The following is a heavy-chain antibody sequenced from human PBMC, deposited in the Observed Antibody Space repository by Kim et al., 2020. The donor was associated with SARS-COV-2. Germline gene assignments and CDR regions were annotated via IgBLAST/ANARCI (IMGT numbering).Heavy chain of an antibody. J-gene: IGHJ6*02. CDR1: GFTFSDYD. CDR2: ISNSSSYT. CDR3: ATDRPPARGLICYYYYGMDV. D-gene: IGHD3-10*01. Sequence: GGSLRLSCAASGFTFSDYDMSWIRQAPGKGLEWVSYISNSSSYTNYADSVKGRFTISRDNAKNSLYLQMNSLRAEDTAVYYCATDRPPARGLICYYYYGMDVWGQGTTVTVSS. V-gene: IGHV3-11*05.